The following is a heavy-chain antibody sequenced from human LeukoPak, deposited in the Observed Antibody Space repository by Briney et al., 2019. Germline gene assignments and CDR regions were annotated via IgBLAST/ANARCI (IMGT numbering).Heavy chain of an antibody. CDR3: AKLITGTTGGFDY. CDR1: GFTFSSYA. V-gene: IGHV3-23*01. Sequence: GGSLRPSCAASGFTFSSYAMSWVRQAPGKGLEWVSAISGSGGSTYYADSVKGRFTISRDNSKNTLYLQMNSLRAEDTAVYYCAKLITGTTGGFDYWGQGTLVTVSS. D-gene: IGHD1-20*01. J-gene: IGHJ4*02. CDR2: ISGSGGST.